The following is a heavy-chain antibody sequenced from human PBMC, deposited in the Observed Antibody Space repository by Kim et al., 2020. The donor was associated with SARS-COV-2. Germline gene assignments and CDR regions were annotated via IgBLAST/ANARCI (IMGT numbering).Heavy chain of an antibody. V-gene: IGHV3-74*01. Sequence: GGSLRLSCAASGFTFSNYWMHWVRQAPGKGLVWVSRIDTDGSGTSYADSVKGRFTISRDNARNMVFLQMNSLRDEDTAVYYCATVFENWGQGTVVTVSS. CDR1: GFTFSNYW. CDR2: IDTDGSGT. J-gene: IGHJ4*02. CDR3: ATVFEN.